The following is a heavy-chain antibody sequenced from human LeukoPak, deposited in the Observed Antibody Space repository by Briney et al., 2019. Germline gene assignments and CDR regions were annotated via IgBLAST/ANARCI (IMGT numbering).Heavy chain of an antibody. CDR3: ARGPVTMIVVVITPGAFDI. Sequence: SETLSLTCAVYGRSFRGYYWSWIRQPPGKGLEWIGEINHSGSTNYNPSLKSRVTISVDTSKNQFSLKLSSVTAADTAVYYCARGPVTMIVVVITPGAFDIWGQGTMVTVSS. D-gene: IGHD3-22*01. J-gene: IGHJ3*02. V-gene: IGHV4-34*01. CDR2: INHSGST. CDR1: GRSFRGYY.